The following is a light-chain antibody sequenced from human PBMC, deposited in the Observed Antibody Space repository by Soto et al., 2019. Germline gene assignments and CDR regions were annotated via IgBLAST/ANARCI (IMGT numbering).Light chain of an antibody. CDR2: AAS. J-gene: IGKJ5*01. CDR3: XXXXSTPIT. V-gene: IGKV1-39*01. CDR1: QSISSY. Sequence: DIPMTQSPSSLXAXXXXRVTXTCRASQSISSYLNWYQQKSGKAPKLLIYAASSLQSGVPSRFSGSGSGTDFTLTISSLQPXXXXTXXXXXXXSTPITFGQGTRLEI.